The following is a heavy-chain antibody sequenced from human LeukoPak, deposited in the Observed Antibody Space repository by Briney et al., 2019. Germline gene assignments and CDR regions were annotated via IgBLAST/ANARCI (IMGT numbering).Heavy chain of an antibody. CDR3: ARDNYGSGSLNWFDP. V-gene: IGHV1-18*01. CDR2: ISAYNGNT. D-gene: IGHD3-10*01. CDR1: GYTFTSYG. J-gene: IGHJ5*02. Sequence: ASVTVSCKASGYTFTSYGISWVRQAPGQGLEWMGWISAYNGNTNYAQKLQGRVTMTTDTSTSTAYMELRSLRSDDTAVYYCARDNYGSGSLNWFDPWGQGTLVTVSS.